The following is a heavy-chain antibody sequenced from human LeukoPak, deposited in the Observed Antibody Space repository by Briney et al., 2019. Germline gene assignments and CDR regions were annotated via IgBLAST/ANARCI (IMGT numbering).Heavy chain of an antibody. CDR2: ISGSGGST. CDR3: AKDFAYYYDSSGHFDY. D-gene: IGHD3-22*01. V-gene: IGHV3-23*01. Sequence: PGGSLRLSCAASGFTFSSYAMSWVRQAPGKGLEWVSAISGSGGSTYYADSGKGRFTISRDNSKNTLYLQMNSLRAEDTAVYYCAKDFAYYYDSSGHFDYWGQGTLVTVSS. CDR1: GFTFSSYA. J-gene: IGHJ4*02.